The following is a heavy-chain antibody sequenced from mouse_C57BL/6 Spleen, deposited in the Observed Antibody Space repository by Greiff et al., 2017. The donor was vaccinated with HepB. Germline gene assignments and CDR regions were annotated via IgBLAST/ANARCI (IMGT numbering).Heavy chain of an antibody. Sequence: QVQLQQPGAELVRPGTSVKLSCKASGYTFTSYWMHWVKQRPGQGLEWIGVIDPSDSYTNYNQKFKGKATLTVDTSSSTAYMQLSSLTSEDSAVYYCAAAYYSNSDWYFDVWGTGTTVTVSS. CDR2: IDPSDSYT. J-gene: IGHJ1*03. V-gene: IGHV1-59*01. CDR1: GYTFTSYW. D-gene: IGHD2-5*01. CDR3: AAAYYSNSDWYFDV.